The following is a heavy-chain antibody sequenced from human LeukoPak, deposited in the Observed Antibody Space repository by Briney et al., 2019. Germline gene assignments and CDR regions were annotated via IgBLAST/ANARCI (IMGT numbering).Heavy chain of an antibody. J-gene: IGHJ4*02. V-gene: IGHV3-30*01. CDR2: ISYDGSNK. CDR1: GFTFSSYA. CDR3: ARDRSSDY. Sequence: GRSLRLSCAASGFTFSSYAMHWVRQAPGKGLEWVAVISYDGSNKYYADSVKGRFTISRDNSKNTLYLQMNSLRAEDTAVYYCARDRSSDYWGQGTLVTDSS.